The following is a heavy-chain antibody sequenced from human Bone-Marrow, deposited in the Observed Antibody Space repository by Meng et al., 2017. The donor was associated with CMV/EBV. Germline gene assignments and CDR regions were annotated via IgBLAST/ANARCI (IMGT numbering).Heavy chain of an antibody. CDR2: ISSSSSYI. V-gene: IGHV3-21*01. J-gene: IGHJ3*02. Sequence: GESLKISCAASGFTFSSYWMHWVRQAPGKGLVWVSSISSSSSYIYYADSVKGRFTISRDNAKSSLYLQMNSLRAEDTAVYYCARDWVPYFYDSGGYYYQGGAFDIWGQGTMVTVSS. CDR1: GFTFSSYW. D-gene: IGHD3-22*01. CDR3: ARDWVPYFYDSGGYYYQGGAFDI.